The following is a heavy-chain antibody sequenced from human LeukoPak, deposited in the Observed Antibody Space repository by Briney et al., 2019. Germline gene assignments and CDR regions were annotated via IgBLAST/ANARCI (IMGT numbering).Heavy chain of an antibody. V-gene: IGHV4-59*01. J-gene: IGHJ6*03. CDR2: IYYSGST. CDR3: ARDLGYRYYYMDV. CDR1: GFTFSSYE. Sequence: LRLSCAASGFTFSSYEMNWVRQAPGKGLEWIGYIYYSGSTNYNPSLKSRVTISVDTSKNQFSLKLSSVTAADTAVYYCARDLGYRYYYMDVWGKGTTVTVSS. D-gene: IGHD3-16*02.